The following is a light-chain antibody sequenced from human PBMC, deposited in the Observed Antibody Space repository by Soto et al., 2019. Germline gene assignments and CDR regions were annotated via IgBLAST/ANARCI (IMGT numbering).Light chain of an antibody. CDR3: QQYGSSPLT. Sequence: EIVLTQSPGTLSLSPGERATLSCRASQSVSSSYLAWYQQKAGQAPRLLIYGASSRATGIPDRFSGSGSGTYFTLTISRQEPEDFAVYYCQQYGSSPLTFGGGTKVESK. V-gene: IGKV3-20*01. CDR1: QSVSSSY. J-gene: IGKJ4*01. CDR2: GAS.